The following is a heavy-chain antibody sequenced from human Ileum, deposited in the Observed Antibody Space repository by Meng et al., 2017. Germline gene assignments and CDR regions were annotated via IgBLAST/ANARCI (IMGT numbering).Heavy chain of an antibody. CDR1: GYTFTRYA. D-gene: IGHD3-9*01. V-gene: IGHV1-3*04. Sequence: QVQLVQSGAALTKPGPSVKVSCKASGYTFTRYAMHWVRQAPGQRLEWMGWINTGNGDAKYSQRFQGRVTITRDTSASTVYMELSSLRSEDTTVYYCARGHQNYDILTGSYWGQGTLVTVSS. CDR2: INTGNGDA. CDR3: ARGHQNYDILTGSY. J-gene: IGHJ4*02.